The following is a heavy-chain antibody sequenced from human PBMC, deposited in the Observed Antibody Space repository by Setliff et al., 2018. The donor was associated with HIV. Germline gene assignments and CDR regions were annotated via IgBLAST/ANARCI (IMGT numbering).Heavy chain of an antibody. J-gene: IGHJ6*04. CDR2: SIPNYSVE. D-gene: IGHD2-15*01. Sequence: SVMVSCKASGGIGTYAISWVRQAPGQGLEWMGGSIPNYSVETQKFRDRVSIYVDQSRRTAYMELRNLRFDDTALYFCARGGRWWGPNNPSPHFYHMDLWGSGTSVTVSS. V-gene: IGHV1-69*10. CDR3: ARGGRWWGPNNPSPHFYHMDL. CDR1: GGIGTYA.